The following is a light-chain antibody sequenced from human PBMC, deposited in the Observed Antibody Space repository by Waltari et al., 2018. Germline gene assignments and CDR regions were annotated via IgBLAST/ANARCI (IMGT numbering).Light chain of an antibody. J-gene: IGLJ2*01. CDR2: YDT. CDR1: KIGRES. V-gene: IGLV3-21*01. Sequence: SYVLTQPPSLSVAPGETARITCGGDKIGRESVHWFQQRPGQAPVLVIYYDTDRPSGIPDRFSGSNSGSTATLTISTVEAGDEADYYWQVWDRSSDHVVFGGGTKLTVL. CDR3: QVWDRSSDHVV.